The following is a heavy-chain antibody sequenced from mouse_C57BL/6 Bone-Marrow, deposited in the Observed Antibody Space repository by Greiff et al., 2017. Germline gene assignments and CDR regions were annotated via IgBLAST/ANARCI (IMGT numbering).Heavy chain of an antibody. J-gene: IGHJ1*03. D-gene: IGHD1-1*01. Sequence: DVKLVESGGGLVKPGGSLKLSCAASGFTFSSYTMSWVRQTPEKRLQWVAAISGGGGNTYYPDSVKGRFTISRDTDKNILYLQMSSLRSEDTALYYCSRQVTTVLATKYFDVWGTGTTVTVSS. CDR3: SRQVTTVLATKYFDV. CDR2: ISGGGGNT. V-gene: IGHV5-9*01. CDR1: GFTFSSYT.